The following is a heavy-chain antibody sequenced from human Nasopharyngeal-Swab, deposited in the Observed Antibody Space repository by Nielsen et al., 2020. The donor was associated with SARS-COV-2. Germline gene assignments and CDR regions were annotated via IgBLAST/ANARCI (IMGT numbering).Heavy chain of an antibody. D-gene: IGHD2-15*01. J-gene: IGHJ2*01. CDR1: GFSFSNYW. CDR3: VRDRSVARLDL. CDR2: INNEGTST. V-gene: IGHV3-74*01. Sequence: GESLKISCAASGFSFSNYWMHWVRQGPGKGLVWVARINNEGTSTSYADSVKGRITISRDNAKNTLYVQMNSLKAEDTAVYYCVRDRSVARLDLWGRGTLVTVSS.